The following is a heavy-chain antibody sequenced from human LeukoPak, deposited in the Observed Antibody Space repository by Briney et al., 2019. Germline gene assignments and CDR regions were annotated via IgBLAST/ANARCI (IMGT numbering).Heavy chain of an antibody. CDR2: ISYDGFDQ. D-gene: IGHD3-10*01. CDR3: AKMRVRGVNYFDY. V-gene: IGHV3-30*04. J-gene: IGHJ4*02. Sequence: GGSLRLSCAASGFSFNTYAMHWLRQAPGRGLEWVALISYDGFDQDYADSVKGRFTISRDNSNNTLYLQMNSLRPDDTAVYYCAKMRVRGVNYFDYWGQGTLVTVSS. CDR1: GFSFNTYA.